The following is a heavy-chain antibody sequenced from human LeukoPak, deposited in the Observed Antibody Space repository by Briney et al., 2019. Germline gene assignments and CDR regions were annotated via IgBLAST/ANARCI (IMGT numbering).Heavy chain of an antibody. CDR2: IIPIFGTA. CDR3: ARDSSDFRNLIPH. J-gene: IGHJ1*01. CDR1: GGTFSSYA. D-gene: IGHD1-14*01. V-gene: IGHV1-69*13. Sequence: SVKVSCKASGGTFSSYAISWVRQAPGQGLEWMGGIIPIFGTAKYAQKFQGRVTTTADESTSTAYMELSSLRSEDTAVYYCARDSSDFRNLIPHWGQGTLVTVSS.